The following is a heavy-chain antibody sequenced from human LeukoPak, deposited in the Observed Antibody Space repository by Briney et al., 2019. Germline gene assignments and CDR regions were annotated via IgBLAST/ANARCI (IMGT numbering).Heavy chain of an antibody. CDR2: THYRGDI. V-gene: IGHV4-59*02. CDR3: GRNLGSGSDH. CDR1: GASVSSDY. J-gene: IGHJ4*02. D-gene: IGHD3-10*01. Sequence: SETLSLTCSVSGASVSSDYWNWIRQSPGGGLEWIGYTHYRGDINYNPSLKSRLTMSVDASSNQVSLKLSSVTAADAAAYYCGRNLGSGSDHWGQGTLVTVSS.